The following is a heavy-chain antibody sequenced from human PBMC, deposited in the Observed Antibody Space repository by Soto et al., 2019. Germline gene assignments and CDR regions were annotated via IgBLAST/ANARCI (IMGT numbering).Heavy chain of an antibody. J-gene: IGHJ4*02. Sequence: GGSLRLSCVASGFTFSNYWMHWVRQAPGKGLEWVSRISSDGSSTTYADSVKGRFTISRDNSKNTLYLQMNSLRAEDTAVYYCARQYSGSYYYFDYWGQGTLVTVSS. CDR3: ARQYSGSYYYFDY. CDR1: GFTFSNYW. V-gene: IGHV3-74*01. D-gene: IGHD1-26*01. CDR2: ISSDGSST.